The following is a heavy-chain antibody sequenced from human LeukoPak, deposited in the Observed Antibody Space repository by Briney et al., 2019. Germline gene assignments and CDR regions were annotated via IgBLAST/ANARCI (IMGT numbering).Heavy chain of an antibody. CDR3: ARTYDFWSGYPRYFDY. J-gene: IGHJ4*02. Sequence: SQTLSLTCTVSGGSISSGDYYWSWIRQPPGKGLEWIGYIYYSGSPYYNPSLKSRVTISVDTSKNQFSLKLSSVTAADTAVYYCARTYDFWSGYPRYFDYWGQGALVTVSS. CDR1: GGSISSGDYY. D-gene: IGHD3-3*01. V-gene: IGHV4-30-4*08. CDR2: IYYSGSP.